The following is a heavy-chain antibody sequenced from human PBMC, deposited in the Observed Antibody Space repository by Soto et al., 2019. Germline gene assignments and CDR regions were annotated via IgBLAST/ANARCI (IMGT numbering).Heavy chain of an antibody. CDR2: ISSSGSTI. V-gene: IGHV3-48*03. Sequence: TGGPLRLSCAASGFTFSSYEMNWVRQAPGKGLEWVSYISSSGSTIYYADSVKGRFTISRDNAKNSLYLQMNSLRAEDTAVYYCARAVNFDWLYYFDYWGQGTLVTV. D-gene: IGHD3-9*01. CDR1: GFTFSSYE. J-gene: IGHJ4*02. CDR3: ARAVNFDWLYYFDY.